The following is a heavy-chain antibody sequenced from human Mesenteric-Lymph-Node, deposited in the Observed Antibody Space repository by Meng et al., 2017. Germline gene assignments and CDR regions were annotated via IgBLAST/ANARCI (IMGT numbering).Heavy chain of an antibody. CDR1: GFSFSRYG. V-gene: IGHV3-33*01. CDR3: ARDGHAYKYDY. Sequence: QVQLVESGGGVVKPGRSLRLSCAASGFSFSRYGFHWVRQAPCKGLEWVATIWYDESNRYYADSVKGRFTISRDNSKNTLYLQMNNLGAEDTDLYYCARDGHAYKYDYWGQGTLVTVSS. D-gene: IGHD5-24*01. J-gene: IGHJ4*02. CDR2: IWYDESNR.